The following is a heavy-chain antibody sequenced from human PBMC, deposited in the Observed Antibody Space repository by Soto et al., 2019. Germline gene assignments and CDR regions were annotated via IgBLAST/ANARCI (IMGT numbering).Heavy chain of an antibody. J-gene: IGHJ3*02. Sequence: GGSLRLSCAASGFTVSSNYMSWVRQAPGKGLEWVSVIYRGGSTYSADSVKGRFTISRDNSKNTLYLQMNILRAEDTAVYFCARATYPPGAFDIWGQGTMVTASS. CDR1: GFTVSSNY. CDR3: ARATYPPGAFDI. CDR2: IYRGGST. V-gene: IGHV3-53*01. D-gene: IGHD3-16*01.